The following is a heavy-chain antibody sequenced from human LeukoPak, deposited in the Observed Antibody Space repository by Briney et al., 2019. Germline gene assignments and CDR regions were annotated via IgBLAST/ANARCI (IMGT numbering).Heavy chain of an antibody. CDR3: ARDVGLGGYDLGANFDY. CDR2: INPNSGGT. V-gene: IGHV1-2*02. J-gene: IGHJ4*02. D-gene: IGHD5-12*01. CDR1: GYTFTGYY. Sequence: ASVKASCKASGYTFTGYYMHWVRQAPGQGLEWMGWINPNSGGTNYAQRFQGRVTMTRDTSISTAYMELSRLRSDDTAVYYCARDVGLGGYDLGANFDYWGQGTLVTVSS.